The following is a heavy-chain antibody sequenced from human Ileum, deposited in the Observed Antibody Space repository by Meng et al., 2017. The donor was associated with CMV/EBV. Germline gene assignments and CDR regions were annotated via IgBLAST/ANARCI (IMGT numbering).Heavy chain of an antibody. CDR3: VRSSGWALFDY. V-gene: IGHV1-2*02. Sequence: QLVQFGAGMKKPGASVKVSCTTSGFTFSDYYIHWVRQAPGQGLEWMGWVNSKNTATNYACKFQGRVSMTRDTSISTAHMELSRLMSDDTAVYYCVRSSGWALFDYWGQGTLVTVSS. CDR1: GFTFSDYY. J-gene: IGHJ4*02. CDR2: VNSKNTAT. D-gene: IGHD6-19*01.